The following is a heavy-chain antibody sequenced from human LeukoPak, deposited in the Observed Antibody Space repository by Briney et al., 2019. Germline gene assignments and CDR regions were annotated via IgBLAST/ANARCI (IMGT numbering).Heavy chain of an antibody. V-gene: IGHV1-2*06. CDR1: GYTFNDYY. CDR3: ATDCGGDCYSRY. D-gene: IGHD2-21*02. J-gene: IGHJ4*02. Sequence: ASVKVSCKASGYTFNDYYLHWVRQAPGQGLEWMGRINPNNGGIKYAQKFQGRVTMTRDTSISTAYMELSSLKSDDTAVYYCATDCGGDCYSRYWGQGTLVTVSS. CDR2: INPNNGGI.